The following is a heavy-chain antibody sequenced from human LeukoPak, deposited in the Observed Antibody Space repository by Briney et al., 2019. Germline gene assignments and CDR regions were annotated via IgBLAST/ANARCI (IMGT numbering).Heavy chain of an antibody. CDR3: ARGGVYCSSISCYYDY. V-gene: IGHV5-51*01. Sequence: GESLKISCKGSGYSFTSYWIGWVRQMPGKGLEWMGIIYPGDSDTRYSASFQGQVTTSADKSISTAYLQWSSLKASDTAMYYCARGGVYCSSISCYYDYWGQGTLVTVSS. J-gene: IGHJ4*02. D-gene: IGHD2-2*01. CDR1: GYSFTSYW. CDR2: IYPGDSDT.